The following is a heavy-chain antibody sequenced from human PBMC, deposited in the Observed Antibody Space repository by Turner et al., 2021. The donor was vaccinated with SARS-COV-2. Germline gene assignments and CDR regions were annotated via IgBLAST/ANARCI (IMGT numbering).Heavy chain of an antibody. CDR2: LSGSGDST. J-gene: IGHJ2*01. CDR1: GFTFSNYA. Sequence: EVQLLESGGGLVQPAGSLRLSCAAPGFTFSNYAMSWVRQAPGKGLEWVSFLSGSGDSTYHADSVKGRFTISRDNSKNTLYLQMNSLRAEDTAVYYCAKVGGWELRRKWFFDLWGRGTLVSVSS. D-gene: IGHD1-26*01. V-gene: IGHV3-23*01. CDR3: AKVGGWELRRKWFFDL.